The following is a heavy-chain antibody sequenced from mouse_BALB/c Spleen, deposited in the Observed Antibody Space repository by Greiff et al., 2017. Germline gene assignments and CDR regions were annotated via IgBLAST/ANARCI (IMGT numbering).Heavy chain of an antibody. CDR1: GFSLTSYD. D-gene: IGHD2-1*01. V-gene: IGHV2-9-2*01. CDR2: IWTGGGT. Sequence: QVQLQQSGPGLVAPSQSLSITCTVSGFSLTSYDISWIRQPPGKGLEWLGVIWTGGGTNYNSAFMSRLSISKDNSTRQVFLKMNSLQTDDTAIYYCVREGYGNYAWFAYWGQGTLVTVSA. J-gene: IGHJ3*01. CDR3: VREGYGNYAWFAY.